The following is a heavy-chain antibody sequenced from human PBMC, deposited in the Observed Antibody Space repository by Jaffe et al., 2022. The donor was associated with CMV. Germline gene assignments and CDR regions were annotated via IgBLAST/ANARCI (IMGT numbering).Heavy chain of an antibody. CDR1: GFTVSSNY. V-gene: IGHV3-66*01. CDR3: ARVPEAQYCSSTSCHNYYFDY. CDR2: IYSDGRT. D-gene: IGHD2-2*01. Sequence: EVQLVESGGGLVQPGGSLRLSCAASGFTVSSNYMSWVRQAPGKRLEWVSVIYSDGRTYYTDSVKGRFTISRDNSKNTLYLQMNSLRAEDTAVYYCARVPEAQYCSSTSCHNYYFDYWGQGTLVTVSS. J-gene: IGHJ4*02.